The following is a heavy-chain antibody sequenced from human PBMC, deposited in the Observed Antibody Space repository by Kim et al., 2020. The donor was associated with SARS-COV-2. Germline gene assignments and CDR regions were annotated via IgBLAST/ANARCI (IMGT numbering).Heavy chain of an antibody. CDR1: GYTFSTYG. V-gene: IGHV1-18*01. CDR3: ARAKRVNVGLTY. J-gene: IGHJ4*02. D-gene: IGHD1-26*01. Sequence: ASVKVSCKASGYTFSTYGISWVRQAPGQGLEWMGWAYNGNTDYAQKFQARVTLTTDTSTSTAYMELRSLRSDDTAVYYCARAKRVNVGLTYLRQGTLVTV. CDR2: AYNGNT.